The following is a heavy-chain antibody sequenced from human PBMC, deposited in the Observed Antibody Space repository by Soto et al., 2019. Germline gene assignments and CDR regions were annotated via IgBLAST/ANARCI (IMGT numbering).Heavy chain of an antibody. CDR2: IYSSGST. D-gene: IGHD5-12*01. J-gene: IGHJ4*02. CDR3: ARDGDGYNY. CDR1: GGSVSSGSYY. V-gene: IGHV4-61*01. Sequence: QVQLQESGPGLVKPAETLSLTCTVSGGSVSSGSYYWTWIRQPPGKGLEWIGYIYSSGSTSYNPSLKSRVSVSVDQSKNQFSLKLTSVTAADTAVYYCARDGDGYNYWGQGILVTVSS.